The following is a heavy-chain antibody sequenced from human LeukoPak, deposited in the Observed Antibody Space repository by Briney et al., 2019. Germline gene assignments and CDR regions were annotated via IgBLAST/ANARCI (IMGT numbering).Heavy chain of an antibody. V-gene: IGHV4-34*01. J-gene: IGHJ5*02. D-gene: IGHD3-3*01. CDR1: GGSFSGYY. CDR2: INHSGST. Sequence: SETLSLTCAVYGGSFSGYYWSWIRQPPGKGLEWIGEINHSGSTNYNPSLKSRVTISVDTSKNQFSLELSSVTAADTAVYYCARVLERFLEWYTTTYNWFDPWGQGTLVTVSS. CDR3: ARVLERFLEWYTTTYNWFDP.